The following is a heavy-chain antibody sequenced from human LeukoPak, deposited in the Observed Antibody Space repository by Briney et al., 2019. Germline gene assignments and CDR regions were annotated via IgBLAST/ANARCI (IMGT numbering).Heavy chain of an antibody. Sequence: SETLSLTCTVSGGSISSSDYYWGWIRQPPGKGLEWIGIIYYSETSYYSGTSYFNPPLKSRVTISVDTPKNQFSLKLSSVTAADTALYYCARQEGSTWEHNWFDPWGQGTLVTVSP. J-gene: IGHJ5*02. CDR3: ARQEGSTWEHNWFDP. CDR2: IYYSETSYYSGTS. V-gene: IGHV4-39*01. CDR1: GGSISSSDYY. D-gene: IGHD6-13*01.